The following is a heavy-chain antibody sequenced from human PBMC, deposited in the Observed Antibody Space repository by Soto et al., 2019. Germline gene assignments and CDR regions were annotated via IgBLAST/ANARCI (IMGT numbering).Heavy chain of an antibody. J-gene: IGHJ4*02. V-gene: IGHV4-39*01. D-gene: IGHD6-19*01. CDR3: ARRTVNIRTFYSGLKTHCFDY. Sequence: SETLSLTCAVSGGSISSSSYYWGWIRQPPGKGLEWIGSIYYTGNTYYTPSLQSRVAISVDTSKNQFSLKLNSVTAADTAVYYCARRTVNIRTFYSGLKTHCFDYWGQGALVTVS. CDR1: GGSISSSSYY. CDR2: IYYTGNT.